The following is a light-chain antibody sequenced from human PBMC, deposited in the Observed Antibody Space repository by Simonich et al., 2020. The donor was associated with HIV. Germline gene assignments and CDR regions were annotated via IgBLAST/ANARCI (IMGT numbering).Light chain of an antibody. CDR2: EAS. Sequence: DIQMTQSPSTLSASVGDRVTITCRVSQSISDWLAWYQQKPGKAPKLLVHEASSLESGVPSRFSGSGSGTDFTLTISSLQPDDFATYYCQQYNNYPKTFGQGTKVEIK. J-gene: IGKJ1*01. CDR3: QQYNNYPKT. V-gene: IGKV1-5*03. CDR1: QSISDW.